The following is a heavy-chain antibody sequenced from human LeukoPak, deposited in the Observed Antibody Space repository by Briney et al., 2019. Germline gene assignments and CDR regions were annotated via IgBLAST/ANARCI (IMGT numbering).Heavy chain of an antibody. Sequence: AGGSLRLSCAASGFTFSSYAMHWVRQAPGKGLEWVAVISYDGSNKYYADSVKGRFTISRDNSKNTLYLQMNSLRAEDTAVYYYARVWAGYAFDIWGQGTMVTVSS. CDR1: GFTFSSYA. V-gene: IGHV3-30-3*01. J-gene: IGHJ3*02. CDR2: ISYDGSNK. D-gene: IGHD3/OR15-3a*01. CDR3: ARVWAGYAFDI.